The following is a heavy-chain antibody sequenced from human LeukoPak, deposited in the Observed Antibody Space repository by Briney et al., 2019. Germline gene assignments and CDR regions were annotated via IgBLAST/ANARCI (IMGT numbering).Heavy chain of an antibody. V-gene: IGHV4-59*08. CDR1: GXSISNYY. Sequence: TSETLSLTCTVSGXSISNYYWSWVRQPPGKGLEWIGYIYYSGSTTYNPSLKSRVTISVDTSKNQFSLKLNAVTAADTAVYYCARRTYFDLWGRGTLVTVSS. J-gene: IGHJ2*01. CDR2: IYYSGST. CDR3: ARRTYFDL.